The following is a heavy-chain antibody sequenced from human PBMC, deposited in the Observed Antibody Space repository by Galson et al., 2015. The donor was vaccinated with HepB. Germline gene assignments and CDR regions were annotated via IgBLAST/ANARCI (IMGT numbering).Heavy chain of an antibody. V-gene: IGHV6-1*01. J-gene: IGHJ5*02. Sequence: CAISGDSVSSNSAAWNWIRQSPSRGLEWLGRTYYRSKWYNDYAVSVKSRITINPDTSKNQFSLQLNSVTPEDTAVYYCARSYSSGWYYTHFNWFDPWGQGTLVTVSS. D-gene: IGHD6-19*01. CDR1: GDSVSSNSAA. CDR2: TYYRSKWYN. CDR3: ARSYSSGWYYTHFNWFDP.